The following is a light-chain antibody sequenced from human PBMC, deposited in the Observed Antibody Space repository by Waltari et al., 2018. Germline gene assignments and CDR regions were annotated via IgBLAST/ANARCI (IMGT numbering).Light chain of an antibody. CDR3: QHYLRLPVT. V-gene: IGKV3-20*01. CDR2: GAS. Sequence: EIVLTQSPGTLSLSPGERATVSCRTSQSVSRALAWYQQKPGQAPRLLSYGASTRATGIPDRFSGSGSGTDFSLTISRLEPDDFAVYYCQHYLRLPVTFGQGTTVEI. J-gene: IGKJ1*01. CDR1: QSVSRA.